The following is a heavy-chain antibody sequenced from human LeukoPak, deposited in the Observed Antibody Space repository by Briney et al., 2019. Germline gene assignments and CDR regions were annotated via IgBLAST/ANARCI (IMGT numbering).Heavy chain of an antibody. J-gene: IGHJ3*02. CDR2: INHSGST. D-gene: IGHD6-13*01. V-gene: IGHV4-39*07. CDR3: ARGYGYSSSWPRAFDI. CDR1: GGSISSSSYY. Sequence: SETLSLTCTVSGGSISSSSYYWGWIRQPPGKGLEWIGEINHSGSTNYNPSLKSRVTISVDTSKNQFSLKLSSVTAADTAVYYCARGYGYSSSWPRAFDIWGQGTMVTVSS.